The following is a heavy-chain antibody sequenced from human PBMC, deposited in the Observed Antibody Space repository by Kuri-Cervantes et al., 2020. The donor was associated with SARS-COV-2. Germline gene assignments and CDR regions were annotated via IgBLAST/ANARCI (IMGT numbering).Heavy chain of an antibody. CDR3: ASLRTGEGPLLDY. V-gene: IGHV4-59*12. CDR2: TYYSGST. CDR1: GGSISSYY. D-gene: IGHD7-27*01. Sequence: GSLRLSCTVSGGSISSYYWSWIRQPPGKGLEWIGYTYYSGSTNYNPSLKSRVTISVDTSKNQFSLKLSSVTAADTAVYYCASLRTGEGPLLDYWGQGTLVTVSS. J-gene: IGHJ4*02.